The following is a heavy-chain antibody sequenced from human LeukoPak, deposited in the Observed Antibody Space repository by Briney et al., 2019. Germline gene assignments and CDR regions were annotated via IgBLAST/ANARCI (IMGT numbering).Heavy chain of an antibody. CDR2: ISAYNGST. CDR3: ARCIAVAVPDY. J-gene: IGHJ4*02. D-gene: IGHD6-19*01. V-gene: IGHV1-18*04. Sequence: GASVKVSCKASGYTFTSYGISWVRQAPGQGLGWMGWISAYNGSTNYAQKLRGRVTMTTDTSTSTAYMELRSLRSDDTAVYYCARCIAVAVPDYWGQGTLVTVSS. CDR1: GYTFTSYG.